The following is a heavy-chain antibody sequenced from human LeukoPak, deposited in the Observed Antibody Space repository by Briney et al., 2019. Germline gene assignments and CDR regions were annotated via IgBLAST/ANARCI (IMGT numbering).Heavy chain of an antibody. J-gene: IGHJ4*02. CDR3: SREILGGFNPGAY. Sequence: SETLSLTCTVSLDSTTSNFWSWVRQPPGKGLEWIGEIHRSGSPNYNPSLQSRVTISIDRSRNQIALELSSVTAADTAVYYCSREILGGFNPGAYWGQGTLVTVSS. CDR2: IHRSGSP. CDR1: LDSTTSNF. V-gene: IGHV4-4*02. D-gene: IGHD1-14*01.